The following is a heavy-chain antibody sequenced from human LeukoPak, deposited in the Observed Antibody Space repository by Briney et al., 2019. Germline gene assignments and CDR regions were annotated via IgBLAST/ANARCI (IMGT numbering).Heavy chain of an antibody. CDR2: INSDGSST. CDR1: GFTFRSYW. Sequence: GGSLRLSCAASGFTFRSYWMHWVRQAPGKGLVWVSRINSDGSSTNYADSVKGRFTISRDNAENTLYLQMNSLRAEDTAVYYCARNENSGWGYFDYWGQGTLVTVSS. J-gene: IGHJ4*02. CDR3: ARNENSGWGYFDY. D-gene: IGHD5-12*01. V-gene: IGHV3-74*01.